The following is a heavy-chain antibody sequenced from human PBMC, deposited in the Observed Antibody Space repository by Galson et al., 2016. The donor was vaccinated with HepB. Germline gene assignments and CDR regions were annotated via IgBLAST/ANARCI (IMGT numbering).Heavy chain of an antibody. J-gene: IGHJ4*02. V-gene: IGHV1-8*01. Sequence: SVKVSCKASGYTFTSYDINWVRQATGQGLEWMGWMNPNSDNSGYAQRFQGRVTMTRHTSMSTAYMELSSLRSDDTAVYFCARGRGISYYGFGRGYSLAYWGQGTLVTVSS. CDR3: ARGRGISYYGFGRGYSLAY. CDR1: GYTFTSYD. D-gene: IGHD3-3*01. CDR2: MNPNSDNS.